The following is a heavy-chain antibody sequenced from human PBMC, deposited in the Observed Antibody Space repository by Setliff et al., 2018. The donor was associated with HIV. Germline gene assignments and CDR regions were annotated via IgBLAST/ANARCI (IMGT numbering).Heavy chain of an antibody. D-gene: IGHD6-13*01. CDR2: INVHNGDT. CDR1: GYRFSSYG. V-gene: IGHV1-18*01. Sequence: RASVKVSCKASGYRFSSYGITWVRHAPGQGPEWMGWINVHNGDTKFAQRFQDRLTMTTDTSTTTAYMDLRSLRSDDTAVYYCARGLPADGYAFDLWGQGTMVTVSS. CDR3: ARGLPADGYAFDL. J-gene: IGHJ3*01.